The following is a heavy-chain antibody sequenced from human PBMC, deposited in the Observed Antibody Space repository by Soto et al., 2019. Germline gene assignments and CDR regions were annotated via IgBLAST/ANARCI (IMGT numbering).Heavy chain of an antibody. J-gene: IGHJ4*02. Sequence: GESLKISSKGSGYSFDNYCIAWVRQMPGKGLEWMGIFYSGDSDTRYSPSFQGQVVISGDKSINTAYLQWTSLKASDTAMYYCARGSSGFYDFWGQGTLVTVSS. V-gene: IGHV5-51*01. CDR2: FYSGDSDT. D-gene: IGHD6-19*01. CDR3: ARGSSGFYDF. CDR1: GYSFDNYC.